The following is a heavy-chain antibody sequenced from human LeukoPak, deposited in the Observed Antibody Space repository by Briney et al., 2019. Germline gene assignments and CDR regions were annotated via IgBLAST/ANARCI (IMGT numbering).Heavy chain of an antibody. J-gene: IGHJ4*02. CDR1: GYSFTTYG. CDR3: AREDCSSTSCFDY. Sequence: ASVKVSCKTSGYSFTTYGVTWVRQAPRQGLEWMGWISAYNGDTNYAQKFQGRFTMTTDTSTSTANMELRSLRSEDTAVYYCAREDCSSTSCFDYWGQGTLVTVSS. CDR2: ISAYNGDT. D-gene: IGHD2-2*01. V-gene: IGHV1-18*01.